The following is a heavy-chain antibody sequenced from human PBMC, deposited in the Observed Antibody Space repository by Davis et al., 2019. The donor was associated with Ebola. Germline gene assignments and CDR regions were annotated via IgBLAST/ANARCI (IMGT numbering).Heavy chain of an antibody. V-gene: IGHV3-23*01. CDR3: AKEGQVAGHSYFDS. CDR1: GCNVKGYS. Sequence: GESLKSSCVASGCNVKGYSRSWVRQAPGKGLEWVSTTAGGCYTYYADSMKGRFTASRDNSRNTLYLQMNNLRGEDTAVYYCAKEGQVAGHSYFDSWGQGTLVTVSS. CDR2: TAGGCYT. J-gene: IGHJ4*02.